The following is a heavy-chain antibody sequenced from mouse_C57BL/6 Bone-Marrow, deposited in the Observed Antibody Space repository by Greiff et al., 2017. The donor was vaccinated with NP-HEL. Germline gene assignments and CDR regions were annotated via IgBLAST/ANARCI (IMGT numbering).Heavy chain of an antibody. CDR1: GFNIKDDY. Sequence: VQLQQSGAELVRPGASVKLSCTASGFNIKDDYMHWVKQRPEQGLEWIGWIDPENGDTEYASKFQGKATITADTSSNTAYLQLSSLTSEDTAVYYCTIPSITTVSYWYFDVWGTGTTVTVSS. J-gene: IGHJ1*03. CDR3: TIPSITTVSYWYFDV. D-gene: IGHD1-1*01. V-gene: IGHV14-4*01. CDR2: IDPENGDT.